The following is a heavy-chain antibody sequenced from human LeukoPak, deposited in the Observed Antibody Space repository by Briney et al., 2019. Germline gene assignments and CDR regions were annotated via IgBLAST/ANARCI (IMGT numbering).Heavy chain of an antibody. CDR1: GFSLSNHW. Sequence: GGSLRLSCEASGFSLSNHWMHWVRQAPGKGLVWVSRDGAGTHYADSVKGRFTVSRDNAKNTLYLQMNSLRAEDTAVYYCAKGPHVVVTAIRPYYFDYWGQGTLVTVSS. J-gene: IGHJ4*02. D-gene: IGHD2-21*02. CDR3: AKGPHVVVTAIRPYYFDY. V-gene: IGHV3-74*01. CDR2: DGAGT.